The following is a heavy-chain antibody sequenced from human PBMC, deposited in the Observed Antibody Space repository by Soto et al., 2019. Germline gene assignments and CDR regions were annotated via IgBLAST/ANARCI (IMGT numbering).Heavy chain of an antibody. CDR2: IIPIFGTT. J-gene: IGHJ6*02. CDR1: GGTFSSYA. CDR3: ARGTVTGSEYNYYYYGMDV. V-gene: IGHV1-69*12. Sequence: QVQLVQSGAEVKKPGSSVKVSCKASGGTFSSYAIDWVRQAPGQGLEWMGGIIPIFGTTNYAQKLQGRAKLTADESTRTAYMELSTLRSEDTAVYYCARGTVTGSEYNYYYYGMDVWGQGTTVTVSS. D-gene: IGHD1-1*01.